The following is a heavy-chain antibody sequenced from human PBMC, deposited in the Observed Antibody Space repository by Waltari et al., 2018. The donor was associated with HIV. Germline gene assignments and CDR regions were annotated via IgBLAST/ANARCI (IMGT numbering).Heavy chain of an antibody. J-gene: IGHJ4*02. Sequence: LRLSCTGSGFTFNNYILHCVRQAPGKGLEWIALISYDGSDKDYADSLRGRFTIARDNSKNTLFLQMDSLRIEDTALYYCAREAVTTNYYFDNWGQGTLVTVSS. CDR1: GFTFNNYI. D-gene: IGHD1-1*01. CDR3: AREAVTTNYYFDN. V-gene: IGHV3-30*04. CDR2: ISYDGSDK.